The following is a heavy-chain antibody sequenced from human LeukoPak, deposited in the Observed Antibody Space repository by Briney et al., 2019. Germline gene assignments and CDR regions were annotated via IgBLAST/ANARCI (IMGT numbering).Heavy chain of an antibody. J-gene: IGHJ5*02. Sequence: GGSLRLSCAASGFTFSSSSMNWVRQTPGKWLEWVSLIRSGSTYTYYADSVKGRLTISRDNAKNSLFLQMNSLRAEDTAVYYCAKDLAVSSNAWGQGTLVTVSS. CDR1: GFTFSSSS. D-gene: IGHD6-19*01. CDR3: AKDLAVSSNA. V-gene: IGHV3-21*01. CDR2: IRSGSTYT.